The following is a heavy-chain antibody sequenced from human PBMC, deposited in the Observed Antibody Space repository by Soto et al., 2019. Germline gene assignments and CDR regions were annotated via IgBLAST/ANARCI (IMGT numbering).Heavy chain of an antibody. D-gene: IGHD3-22*01. J-gene: IGHJ4*02. V-gene: IGHV4-34*01. CDR2: VTHRGRT. Sequence: QVQLQQWGAGLLKPSETLSLTCAVYGGSFSDYYWSWIRQPPGKGLEWIGDVTHRGRTNYNPSLKIRVTTSADTSKNQFSLKLRSVTAADTAVYYCARVISMIVVVQRDAPDKYYFDSWGQGTLVTVSS. CDR3: ARVISMIVVVQRDAPDKYYFDS. CDR1: GGSFSDYY.